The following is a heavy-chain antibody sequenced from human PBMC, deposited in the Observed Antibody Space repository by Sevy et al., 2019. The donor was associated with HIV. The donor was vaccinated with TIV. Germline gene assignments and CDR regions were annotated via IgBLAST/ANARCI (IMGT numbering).Heavy chain of an antibody. CDR3: ARGNYYGSGSYYNRRDNWFDP. CDR2: INHSGST. Sequence: SETLSLTCAVYGGSFSGYYWSWIRQPPGKGLEWIGEINHSGSTNYNPSLKSRVTISVDTSKNLFSLKLSSVTAADTAVYYCARGNYYGSGSYYNRRDNWFDPWGQGTLVTVSS. CDR1: GGSFSGYY. D-gene: IGHD3-10*01. V-gene: IGHV4-34*01. J-gene: IGHJ5*02.